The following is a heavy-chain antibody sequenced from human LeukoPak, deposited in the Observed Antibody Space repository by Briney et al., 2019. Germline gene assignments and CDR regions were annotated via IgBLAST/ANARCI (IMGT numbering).Heavy chain of an antibody. Sequence: PLETLSLTCAVSGGSISSNSYYWGWIRQPPGKGLEWIGSIYYSGSTYYNPSLKSRVTISVDTSKNQFSLKLSSVTAADTAVYYCARAFYPGYYSYMAVWGKGTTVTVSS. CDR2: IYYSGST. J-gene: IGHJ6*03. D-gene: IGHD3-3*02. CDR3: ARAFYPGYYSYMAV. V-gene: IGHV4-39*01. CDR1: GGSISSNSYY.